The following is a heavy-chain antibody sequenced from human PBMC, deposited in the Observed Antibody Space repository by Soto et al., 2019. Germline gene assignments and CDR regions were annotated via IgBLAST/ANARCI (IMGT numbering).Heavy chain of an antibody. Sequence: EVQLLESGGGLVQPGGSLRLSCAASGFTFSCCAMSWVRQAPGKGLEWVSAVSDSGRSTYYADFVKGRFTISRDNSRNKLYLQMNSLRAEDTAVYYCAKRGIGIAVGGREAFEIWGQGTMVTVSS. J-gene: IGHJ3*02. CDR2: VSDSGRST. V-gene: IGHV3-23*01. CDR1: GFTFSCCA. CDR3: AKRGIGIAVGGREAFEI. D-gene: IGHD6-19*01.